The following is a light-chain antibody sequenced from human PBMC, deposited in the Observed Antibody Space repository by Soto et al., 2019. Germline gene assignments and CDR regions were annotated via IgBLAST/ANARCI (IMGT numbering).Light chain of an antibody. Sequence: DIVMTQSPDSLAVSLGERATINCKSSQSVLYSSNNKNYLAWYQQKPGQPPKLLIYWASTRESGVPDRFSGSGSGTDFTLTISSLQAEDGAVYYCQQYYSAPQTFGHGTKVEIK. J-gene: IGKJ1*01. CDR2: WAS. CDR3: QQYYSAPQT. CDR1: QSVLYSSNNKNY. V-gene: IGKV4-1*01.